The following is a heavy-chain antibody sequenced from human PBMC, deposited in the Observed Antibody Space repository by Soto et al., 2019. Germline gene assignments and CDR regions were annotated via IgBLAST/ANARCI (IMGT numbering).Heavy chain of an antibody. CDR3: ARVVGGYFDY. J-gene: IGHJ4*02. Sequence: QVQLQESGPGLVKPSQTLSLTCTVSSGSISSVGYYWNWIRQHPGKGLEWIGYVYYSGSTYFNPSLKSRVTITVDTSKNQFSLKLSSVTAADMAVYYCARVVGGYFDYWGQGTLVTVSS. V-gene: IGHV4-31*03. CDR2: VYYSGST. CDR1: SGSISSVGYY. D-gene: IGHD3-10*01.